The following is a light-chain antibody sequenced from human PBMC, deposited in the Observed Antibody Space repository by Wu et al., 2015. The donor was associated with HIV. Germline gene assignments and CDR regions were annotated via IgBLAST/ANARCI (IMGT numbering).Light chain of an antibody. CDR2: GAS. J-gene: IGKJ1*01. Sequence: EIVMTQSPATLSVSPGERATLSCRASQSVSSNLAWYQQKPGQAPRLLIYGASSRATGIPDRFSGSGSGTDFTLTISRLEPEDFAVYYCQEYRYSRTFGHGTKVEIK. CDR1: QSVSSN. CDR3: QEYRYSRT. V-gene: IGKV3-20*01.